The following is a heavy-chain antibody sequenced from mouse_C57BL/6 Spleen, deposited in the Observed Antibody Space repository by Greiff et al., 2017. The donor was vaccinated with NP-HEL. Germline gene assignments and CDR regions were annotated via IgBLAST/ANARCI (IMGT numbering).Heavy chain of an antibody. V-gene: IGHV1-82*01. CDR2: IYPGDGDT. J-gene: IGHJ1*03. CDR1: GYAFSSSW. D-gene: IGHD4-1*01. Sequence: QVQLQQSGPELVKPGASVKISCKASGYAFSSSWMNWVKQRPGKGLEWIGRIYPGDGDTNYNGKFKGKATLTADKSSSTAYMQLSSLTSEDSAVYFYARGWDEYFDVWGTGTTVTVSS. CDR3: ARGWDEYFDV.